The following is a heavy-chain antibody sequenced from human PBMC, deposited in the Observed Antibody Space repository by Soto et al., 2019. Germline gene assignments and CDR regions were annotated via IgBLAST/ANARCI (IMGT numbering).Heavy chain of an antibody. J-gene: IGHJ6*02. V-gene: IGHV1-18*01. D-gene: IGHD3-3*01. CDR3: AGDQGITTFGVYSMYYYGMDV. Sequence: VASVKVSCKASGYTFTSSGISWVRQAPGQGLEWMGWSSTDNGNTNYAQHLQGRVSMTTDTSTSTAYMDLRSLRSDDTAVYYCAGDQGITTFGVYSMYYYGMDVWGQGTTVTVSS. CDR1: GYTFTSSG. CDR2: SSTDNGNT.